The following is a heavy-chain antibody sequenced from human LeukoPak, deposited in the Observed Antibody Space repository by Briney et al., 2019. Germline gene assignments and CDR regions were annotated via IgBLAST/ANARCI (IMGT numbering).Heavy chain of an antibody. J-gene: IGHJ4*02. V-gene: IGHV3-7*04. CDR2: IKEDGSEK. Sequence: GGSLRLSCAASGFSFSTYWMSWVRQAPGKGLEWVANIKEDGSEKNYVDSVKGRFTISRDNAKNSLYLQMNSLRAEDTAVYYCARGYYCSDYWGQGTLVTVSS. CDR1: GFSFSTYW. D-gene: IGHD3-10*01. CDR3: ARGYYCSDY.